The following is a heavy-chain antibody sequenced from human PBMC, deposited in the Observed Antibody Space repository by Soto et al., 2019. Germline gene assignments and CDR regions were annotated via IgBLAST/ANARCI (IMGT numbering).Heavy chain of an antibody. J-gene: IGHJ5*02. V-gene: IGHV4-59*01. D-gene: IGHD2-2*01. CDR2: IYYSGST. Sequence: SETLSLTCTVSGGSISSYYWSCIRQPPGKGLEWIGYIYYSGSTNYNPSLKSRVTISVDTSKNQFSLKLSSVTAADTAVYYCARCTSNWFDPWGQGTLVTVSS. CDR1: GGSISSYY. CDR3: ARCTSNWFDP.